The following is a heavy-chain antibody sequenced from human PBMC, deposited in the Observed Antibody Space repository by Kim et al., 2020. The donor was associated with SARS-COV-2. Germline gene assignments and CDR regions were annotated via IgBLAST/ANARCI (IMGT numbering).Heavy chain of an antibody. J-gene: IGHJ5*02. D-gene: IGHD2-15*01. CDR1: GFTFSSYA. V-gene: IGHV3-23*01. Sequence: GGSLRLSCAASGFTFSSYAMSWVRQAPGKGLEWVSAISGSGGSTYYADSVKRRFTISRDNSKNTLYLQMNSLRAEDTAVYYCAKPIVVVVTATEFDPWGQGTLVTVSS. CDR2: ISGSGGST. CDR3: AKPIVVVVTATEFDP.